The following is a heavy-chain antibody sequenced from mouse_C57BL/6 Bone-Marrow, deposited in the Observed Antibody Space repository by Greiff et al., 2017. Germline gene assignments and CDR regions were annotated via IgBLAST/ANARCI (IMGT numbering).Heavy chain of an antibody. Sequence: EVQLQQSGPGLAKPSQTLSLTCSVTGYSITSDYWNWFRKFPGNKLEYMGYISYSGSTYSTPSLKRRITTTRDTSKNQYYLQLNSVTTEDTATYYCAREGSRTRAMDYWGQGTSVTVSS. J-gene: IGHJ4*01. CDR2: ISYSGST. CDR1: GYSITSDY. CDR3: AREGSRTRAMDY. V-gene: IGHV3-8*01. D-gene: IGHD1-1*01.